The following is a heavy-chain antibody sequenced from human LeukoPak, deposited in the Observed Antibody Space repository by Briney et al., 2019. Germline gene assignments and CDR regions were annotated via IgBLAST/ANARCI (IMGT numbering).Heavy chain of an antibody. Sequence: GASVKVSCKASGYTFTSYAMNWVRQAPGQGLEWVGWINTNTGNPTYAQGFTGRFVFSLDTSVSTAYLQISSLKAEDTAVYYCASQGPLTMVRGWGQGTLVTVSS. D-gene: IGHD3-10*01. V-gene: IGHV7-4-1*02. CDR1: GYTFTSYA. J-gene: IGHJ4*02. CDR2: INTNTGNP. CDR3: ASQGPLTMVRG.